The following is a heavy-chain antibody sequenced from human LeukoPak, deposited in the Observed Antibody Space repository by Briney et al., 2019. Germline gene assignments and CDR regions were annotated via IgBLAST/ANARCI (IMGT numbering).Heavy chain of an antibody. Sequence: GGSLRLSCAASGFSFSNYGMHWVRQAPGKGLEWVSFIRYDGSSKYHADSVKGRFTISRDNSKSTLFLQMNSLTAEDTAVYYCAKDHSRVTINWFDSWGQGTLVTVSS. CDR3: AKDHSRVTINWFDS. CDR2: IRYDGSSK. CDR1: GFSFSNYG. V-gene: IGHV3-30*02. J-gene: IGHJ5*01. D-gene: IGHD4-11*01.